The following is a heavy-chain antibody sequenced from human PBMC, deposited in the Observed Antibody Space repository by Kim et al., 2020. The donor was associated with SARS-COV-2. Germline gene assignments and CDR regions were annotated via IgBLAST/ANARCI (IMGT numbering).Heavy chain of an antibody. Sequence: YAASVKGRFTISRDNSKNSLYLQMNSLRTEDTALYYCAKGPAARDAFDIWGQGTMVTVSS. CDR3: AKGPAARDAFDI. D-gene: IGHD6-13*01. V-gene: IGHV3-43*01. J-gene: IGHJ3*02.